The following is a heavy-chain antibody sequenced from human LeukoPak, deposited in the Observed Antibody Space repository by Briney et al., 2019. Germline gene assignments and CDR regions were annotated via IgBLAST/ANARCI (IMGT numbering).Heavy chain of an antibody. CDR1: GFTFSSYG. CDR3: ASSILEGFGDHDASDI. Sequence: GGSLRLSCAASGFTFSSYGMHWVRQAPGKGLEWVAVIWYDGSNKYYADSVKGRFTISRDNSKNTLYLQMNSLRAEDTAVYYCASSILEGFGDHDASDIWGQGTMVTVSS. J-gene: IGHJ3*02. V-gene: IGHV3-33*01. CDR2: IWYDGSNK. D-gene: IGHD3-10*01.